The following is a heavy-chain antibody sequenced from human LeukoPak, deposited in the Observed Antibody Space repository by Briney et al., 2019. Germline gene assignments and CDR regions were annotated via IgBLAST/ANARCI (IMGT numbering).Heavy chain of an antibody. Sequence: GGSLRLSCAASGFSFNSYAMSWVRQAPGKGLEWVSAISASGGSANIADSVKGRFTISRDNSKNTLYLQMNSLRAEDTAVYYCAKDSSSWYTWFDPWGQGTLVTVSS. J-gene: IGHJ5*02. CDR2: ISASGGSA. CDR3: AKDSSSWYTWFDP. CDR1: GFSFNSYA. D-gene: IGHD6-13*01. V-gene: IGHV3-23*01.